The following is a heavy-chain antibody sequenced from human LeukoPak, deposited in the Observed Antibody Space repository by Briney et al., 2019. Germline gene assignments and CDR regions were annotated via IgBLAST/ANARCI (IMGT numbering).Heavy chain of an antibody. CDR2: MYSDGRT. V-gene: IGHV3-53*01. J-gene: IGHJ4*02. CDR1: GFTVSSNY. CDR3: ASSGSYWPGFVY. Sequence: GGSLRLSCAASGFTVSSNYMSWVRQAPGKGLEWVSVMYSDGRTKYADSVRGRFIISRDNSKNTLYLQMNSLRAEDTAVYYCASSGSYWPGFVYWGQGTLVTVSS. D-gene: IGHD3-10*01.